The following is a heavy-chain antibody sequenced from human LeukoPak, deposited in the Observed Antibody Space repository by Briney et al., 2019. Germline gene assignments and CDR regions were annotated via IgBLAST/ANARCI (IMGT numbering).Heavy chain of an antibody. CDR1: GFTLNSNW. V-gene: IGHV3-74*01. CDR2: IYSDGSRT. D-gene: IGHD3-22*01. J-gene: IGHJ3*02. CDR3: ARARNYYDSSGYLPGVDAFDI. Sequence: PGGSLRLSCAGSGFTLNSNWMHWVRQGPGKGLVWVSRIYSDGSRTNYADSVKGRFTISRDNAKNSLYLQMNSLRAEDTAVYYCARARNYYDSSGYLPGVDAFDIWGQGTMVTVSS.